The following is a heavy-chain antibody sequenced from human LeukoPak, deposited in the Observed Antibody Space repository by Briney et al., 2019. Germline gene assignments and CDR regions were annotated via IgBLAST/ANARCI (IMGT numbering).Heavy chain of an antibody. Sequence: ASVKVSCKVSGYTLTELSMHWVRQAPGKGLEWMGGFDPEDGETIYAQKFQGRVTMTEDTSTDTAYMELSSLRSEDTAVYYCARREQWLVGDDYWGQGTLVTVSS. CDR1: GYTLTELS. CDR2: FDPEDGET. V-gene: IGHV1-24*01. CDR3: ARREQWLVGDDY. J-gene: IGHJ4*02. D-gene: IGHD6-19*01.